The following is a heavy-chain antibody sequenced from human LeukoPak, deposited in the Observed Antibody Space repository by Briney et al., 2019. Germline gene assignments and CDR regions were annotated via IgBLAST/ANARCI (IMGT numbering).Heavy chain of an antibody. CDR1: GFTFSTYT. J-gene: IGHJ4*02. CDR3: AIDPNWGTHS. V-gene: IGHV3-23*01. Sequence: GGSLRLSCAASGFTFSTYTMYWVRHPPGKRLEWVSIIGNNGGGIHYADSVKGRFTISRDNFKNALYLQMNSLRVEDTAVYYCAIDPNWGTHSWGQGVLVTVSP. D-gene: IGHD7-27*01. CDR2: IGNNGGGI.